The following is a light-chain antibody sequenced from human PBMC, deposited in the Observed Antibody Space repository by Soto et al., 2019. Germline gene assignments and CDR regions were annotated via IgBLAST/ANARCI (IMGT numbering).Light chain of an antibody. CDR2: GNN. J-gene: IGLJ2*01. CDR1: SSNIGAGHD. Sequence: QSALTQPPSVSGAPGQRVTISCTGSSSNIGAGHDVHWYKHFPGAAPKLLIYGNNNRPSGVPDRFSGSKSGTSASLAITGPQAEDEADYYCQSSDGSHVVFGGGTKVTVL. V-gene: IGLV1-40*01. CDR3: QSSDGSHVV.